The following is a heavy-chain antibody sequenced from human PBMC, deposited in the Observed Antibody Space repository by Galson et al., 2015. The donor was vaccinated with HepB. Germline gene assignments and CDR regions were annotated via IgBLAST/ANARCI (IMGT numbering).Heavy chain of an antibody. CDR2: ISRDGSNK. CDR1: GFIFSTFA. CDR3: ARDYYDSSGYYLSGD. J-gene: IGHJ4*02. D-gene: IGHD3-22*01. Sequence: SLRLSCAASGFIFSTFAMHWVRQAPGKGLEWVAVISRDGSNKYYADSVKGRFTISRDNSKDTLSLQMNSLRPEDTALHYCARDYYDSSGYYLSGDWGQGTLVTVSS. V-gene: IGHV3-30*04.